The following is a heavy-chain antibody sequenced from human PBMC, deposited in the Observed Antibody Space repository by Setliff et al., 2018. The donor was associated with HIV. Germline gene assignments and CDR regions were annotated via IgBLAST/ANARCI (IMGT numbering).Heavy chain of an antibody. CDR2: ISWDSGRT. CDR1: GFTFSSYS. CDR3: AKGTMNHDFLTGYSPFDS. Sequence: GGSLRPSCAASGFTFSSYSMTWVRQAPGKGLEWVSLISWDSGRTDYAVSVRGRFTISRDNSKNSLYLQMQSLRPEDTALYYCAKGTMNHDFLTGYSPFDSWGQGTQVTVSS. J-gene: IGHJ4*02. V-gene: IGHV3-43D*03. D-gene: IGHD3-9*01.